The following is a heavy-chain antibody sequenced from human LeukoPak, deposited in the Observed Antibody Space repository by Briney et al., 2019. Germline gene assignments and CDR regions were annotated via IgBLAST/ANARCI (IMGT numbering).Heavy chain of an antibody. CDR1: GGSISSYY. Sequence: SETLSLTCTVSGGSISSYYWSWIRQPAGKGLEWIGRIYTSGSTNYNPSLKSRVTISVDTSKNQFSLKLSSVTAADTAVYYCARVYYSSSYDYWYFDLWGRGTLVTVSS. CDR3: ARVYYSSSYDYWYFDL. D-gene: IGHD6-13*01. CDR2: IYTSGST. V-gene: IGHV4-4*07. J-gene: IGHJ2*01.